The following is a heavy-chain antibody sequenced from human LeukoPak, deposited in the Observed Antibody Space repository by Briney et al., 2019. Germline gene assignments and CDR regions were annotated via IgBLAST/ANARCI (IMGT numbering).Heavy chain of an antibody. J-gene: IGHJ4*02. D-gene: IGHD3-9*01. CDR3: ARGDVLRYFDWLLGFDY. Sequence: SEPLSLTCNVSGGSFSSYYWSWIRQPPGKGLEWIGYIIHSGSTNYNPSLKSRVTISVDTSKNQFSLKLSSVTAADTAVYYCARGDVLRYFDWLLGFDYWGQGTLVTVSS. CDR1: GGSFSSYY. V-gene: IGHV4-59*01. CDR2: IIHSGST.